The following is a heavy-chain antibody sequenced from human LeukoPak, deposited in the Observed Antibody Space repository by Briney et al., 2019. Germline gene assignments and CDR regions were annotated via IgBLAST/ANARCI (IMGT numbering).Heavy chain of an antibody. CDR1: GFTFSSYG. CDR2: IWYDGSNK. Sequence: PGRSLRLSCAASGFTFSSYGMHWVRQAPGKGLEWVAVIWYDGSNKYYADSVKGRFTISRDNSKNMLYLQMNSLRAEDTAVYYCARVGGRSGYGDYVLIDYRGQGTLVTVSS. J-gene: IGHJ4*02. CDR3: ARVGGRSGYGDYVLIDY. V-gene: IGHV3-33*01. D-gene: IGHD4-17*01.